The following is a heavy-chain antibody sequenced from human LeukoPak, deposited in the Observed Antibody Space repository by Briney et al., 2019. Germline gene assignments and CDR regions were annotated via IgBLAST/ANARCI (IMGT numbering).Heavy chain of an antibody. CDR3: ARDKIVGATNLDF. V-gene: IGHV3-7*01. CDR2: IMQDRSET. D-gene: IGHD1-26*01. J-gene: IGHJ4*02. CDR1: GFTFSDYW. Sequence: GGSLRLSCAASGFTFSDYWMSWVRQAPGKGREWVANIMQDRSETYYVDSVKGRFTISRENAKNSLYLQMNSLRADDTAVYYCARDKIVGATNLDFWGQGTLVTVSS.